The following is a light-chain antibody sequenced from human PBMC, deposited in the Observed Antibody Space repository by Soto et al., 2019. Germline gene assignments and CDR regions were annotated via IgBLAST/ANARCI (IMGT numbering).Light chain of an antibody. CDR2: IAS. CDR1: QGIRSY. Sequence: SFLSASVGDRVTITCRASQGIRSYLAWYQQKPGRAPKLLMYIASTLQTGVPSRFSGSGSGTEFTLTITSLQPEDFATYYCQQVNSYPITFGQGTRLEIK. V-gene: IGKV1-9*01. J-gene: IGKJ5*01. CDR3: QQVNSYPIT.